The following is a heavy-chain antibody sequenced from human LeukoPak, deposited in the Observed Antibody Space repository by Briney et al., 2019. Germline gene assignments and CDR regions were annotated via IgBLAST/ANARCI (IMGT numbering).Heavy chain of an antibody. V-gene: IGHV1-69*01. CDR3: ATGERITMVRGVIAPHFDY. D-gene: IGHD3-10*01. J-gene: IGHJ4*02. CDR1: GGTFSSYA. Sequence: SVKVSCKASGGTFSSYAISWVRQAPGQGLEWMGGIVPIFGTANYAQKFQGRVTITADESTSTAYMELSSLRSEDTAVYYCATGERITMVRGVIAPHFDYWGQGTLVTVSS. CDR2: IVPIFGTA.